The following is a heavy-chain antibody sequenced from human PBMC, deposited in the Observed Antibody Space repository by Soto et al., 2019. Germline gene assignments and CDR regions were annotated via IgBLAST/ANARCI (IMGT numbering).Heavy chain of an antibody. CDR3: ALVPAAIPPSRRGMDV. Sequence: QVQLVQSGAEVKKPGSSVKVSCKASGGTFTSYGISWVRQAPGQGLEWMGWISAYNGNTNYAQKLQGRVTMTTDTSTSTAYMELRSLRSDDTAVYYCALVPAAIPPSRRGMDVWGQGTTVTVSS. J-gene: IGHJ6*02. CDR2: ISAYNGNT. V-gene: IGHV1-18*01. CDR1: GGTFTSYG. D-gene: IGHD2-2*01.